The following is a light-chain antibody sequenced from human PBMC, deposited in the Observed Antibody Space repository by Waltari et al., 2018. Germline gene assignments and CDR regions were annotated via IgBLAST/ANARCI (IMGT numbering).Light chain of an antibody. CDR3: QQHDNLPLT. Sequence: EIQMTQSPSSLSAYVVDRVTITCRASQCISSYLTWYQQKPGKAPKLLIYAASNLETGVPSRFSGSGSGTDFTVTISSLQPEDIATYYCQQHDNLPLTFGPGTKVEIK. CDR2: AAS. CDR1: QCISSY. J-gene: IGKJ3*01. V-gene: IGKV1-33*01.